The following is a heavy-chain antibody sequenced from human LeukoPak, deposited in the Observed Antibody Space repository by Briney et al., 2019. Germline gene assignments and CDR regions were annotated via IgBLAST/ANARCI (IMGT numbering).Heavy chain of an antibody. CDR1: GFTFDDYA. D-gene: IGHD5-18*01. V-gene: IGHV3-43*02. CDR3: AKAATAMAHYYYYYMYV. CDR2: ISGDGGST. J-gene: IGHJ6*03. Sequence: GGSLRLSCADSGFTFDDYAMHWVRQAPGKGLEWVSLISGDGGSTYYADSVKGRLTISRDNSKNSLYLQMNSLRTEDTALYYCAKAATAMAHYYYYYMYVGGKGTTVTVSS.